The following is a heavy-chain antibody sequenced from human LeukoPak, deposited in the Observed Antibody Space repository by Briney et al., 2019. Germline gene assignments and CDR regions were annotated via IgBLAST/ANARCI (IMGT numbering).Heavy chain of an antibody. CDR3: AKDREVLYTQHDY. V-gene: IGHV3-33*06. Sequence: PGRSLRLSCAASGFTFSSYGMHWVRQAPGKGLEWVAVIWYDGSNKYYADSVKGRFTISRDNSKNTLYLQMNSLRAEDTAVYYCAKDREVLYTQHDYWGQGTLVTVSS. D-gene: IGHD3-10*01. J-gene: IGHJ4*02. CDR2: IWYDGSNK. CDR1: GFTFSSYG.